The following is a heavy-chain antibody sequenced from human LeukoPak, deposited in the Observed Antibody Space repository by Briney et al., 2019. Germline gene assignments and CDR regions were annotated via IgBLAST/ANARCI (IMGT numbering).Heavy chain of an antibody. Sequence: GSLRLSCAASGFTFSRYSMNWVRQPPGKGLEWIGYIYYSGSANYNPSLKSRVTVSLDTSKNQFSLKLSSVTAADTAVYYCARTAGSSSFDHFDYWGQGTPVTVSS. J-gene: IGHJ4*02. CDR2: IYYSGSA. D-gene: IGHD6-6*01. CDR1: GFTFSRYS. CDR3: ARTAGSSSFDHFDY. V-gene: IGHV4-59*08.